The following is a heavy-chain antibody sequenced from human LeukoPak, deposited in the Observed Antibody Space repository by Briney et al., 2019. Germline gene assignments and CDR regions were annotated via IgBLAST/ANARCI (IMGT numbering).Heavy chain of an antibody. V-gene: IGHV5-51*01. CDR3: ARSSHYYYGSGPLHAYYFDY. CDR2: IYPGDSDT. D-gene: IGHD3-10*01. Sequence: GESLKISCKGSGYSFTSYWIGWVRQKPGKGLEWMGIIYPGDSDTRNSPSLQGQDIISVDKSISTAYLQWSSLKASDTAMYYCARSSHYYYGSGPLHAYYFDYWGQGTLVTVSS. CDR1: GYSFTSYW. J-gene: IGHJ4*02.